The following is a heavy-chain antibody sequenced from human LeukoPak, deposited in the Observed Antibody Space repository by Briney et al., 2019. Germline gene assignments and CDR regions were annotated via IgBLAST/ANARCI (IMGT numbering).Heavy chain of an antibody. CDR3: ARANYDILTGRFGYFDY. Sequence: SETLSLTCTVSGGSISSYYWSWIRQPAGKGLEWIGRIYTSGSTNYNPSLKSRVTMSVDTSKNQFSLKLSSVTAADTAVYYCARANYDILTGRFGYFDYWGQGTLVTVS. V-gene: IGHV4-4*07. CDR2: IYTSGST. D-gene: IGHD3-9*01. J-gene: IGHJ4*02. CDR1: GGSISSYY.